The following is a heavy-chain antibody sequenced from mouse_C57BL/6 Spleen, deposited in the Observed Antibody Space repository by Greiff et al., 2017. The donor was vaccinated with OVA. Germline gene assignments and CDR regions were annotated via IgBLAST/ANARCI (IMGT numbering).Heavy chain of an antibody. J-gene: IGHJ4*01. CDR2: ISSGGSYT. CDR3: ARLTMVTTGNY. CDR1: GFTFSSYG. V-gene: IGHV5-6*01. Sequence: VQLKESGGDLVKPGGSLKLSCAASGFTFSSYGMSWVRQTPDKRLEWVATISSGGSYTYYPDSVKGRFTISRDNAKNTLYLQMSSLKSEDTAMYYCARLTMVTTGNYWGQGTSVTVSS. D-gene: IGHD2-2*01.